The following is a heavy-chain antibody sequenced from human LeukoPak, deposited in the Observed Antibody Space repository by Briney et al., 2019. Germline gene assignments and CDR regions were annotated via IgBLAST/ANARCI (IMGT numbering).Heavy chain of an antibody. J-gene: IGHJ4*02. V-gene: IGHV4-4*02. CDR1: GGSISSSNW. D-gene: IGHD6-13*01. CDR2: IYHSGST. Sequence: SETLSLTGAVSGGSISSSNWWSWVRQPPGKGLEWIGEIYHSGSTNYNPSLKSRVTISVDKSKNQFSLKLSSVTAADTAVYYCASRTATGTFIDYWGQGTLVTVSS. CDR3: ASRTATGTFIDY.